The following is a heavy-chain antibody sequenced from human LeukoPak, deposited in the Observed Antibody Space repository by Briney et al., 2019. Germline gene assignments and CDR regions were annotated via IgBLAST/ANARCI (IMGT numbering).Heavy chain of an antibody. Sequence: SGPTLVKPTQTLTLTCTFSGFSLSTSGVGGGWIRQPPGKALEWLALIYWDDDKRYSPSLKSRLTIAKDTSKNQVVLTMTNMDPVDTATYYCAHLTTVTSWDAFDIWGQGTMVTVSS. V-gene: IGHV2-5*02. CDR1: GFSLSTSGVG. CDR3: AHLTTVTSWDAFDI. D-gene: IGHD4-17*01. J-gene: IGHJ3*02. CDR2: IYWDDDK.